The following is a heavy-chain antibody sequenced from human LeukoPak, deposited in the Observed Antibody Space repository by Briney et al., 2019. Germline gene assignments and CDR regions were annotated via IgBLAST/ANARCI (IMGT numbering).Heavy chain of an antibody. CDR2: INHSGST. Sequence: PSETLSLTCAVYGGSFSGYYWSWIRQPPGKGLEWIGEINHSGSTKFNASLKSRVAMSVDTSKNQFSLKLSSVTAADTAVYYCARGFLSYHYGPNWYFDLWGRGTLVTVSS. D-gene: IGHD4/OR15-4a*01. J-gene: IGHJ2*01. CDR1: GGSFSGYY. V-gene: IGHV4-34*01. CDR3: ARGFLSYHYGPNWYFDL.